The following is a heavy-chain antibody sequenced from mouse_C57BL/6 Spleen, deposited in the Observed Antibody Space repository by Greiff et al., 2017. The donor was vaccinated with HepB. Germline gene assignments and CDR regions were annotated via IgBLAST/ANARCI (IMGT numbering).Heavy chain of an antibody. Sequence: EVKLEESGGGLVQPGGSLSLSCAASGFTFTDYYMSWVRQPPGKALEWLGFIRNKANGYTTEYSASVKGRFTISRDNSQSILYLQMNALRAEDSATYYCARYTYSSSYYAMDYWGQGTSVTVSS. D-gene: IGHD1-1*01. CDR2: IRNKANGYTT. J-gene: IGHJ4*01. V-gene: IGHV7-3*01. CDR1: GFTFTDYY. CDR3: ARYTYSSSYYAMDY.